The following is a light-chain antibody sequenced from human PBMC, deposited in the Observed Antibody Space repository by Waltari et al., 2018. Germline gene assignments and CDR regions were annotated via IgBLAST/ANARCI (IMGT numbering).Light chain of an antibody. Sequence: QSALTQPPSVSGSPGQSITISCTGPSSDVGASNSVSWYQQHPGKVPKLIIYDVSHRPSGVSFRFSGSKSDNTASLTISGLQAEDEADYYCISYTTSDTMIFGGGTKLTVL. J-gene: IGLJ2*01. CDR1: SSDVGASNS. CDR2: DVS. V-gene: IGLV2-14*03. CDR3: ISYTTSDTMI.